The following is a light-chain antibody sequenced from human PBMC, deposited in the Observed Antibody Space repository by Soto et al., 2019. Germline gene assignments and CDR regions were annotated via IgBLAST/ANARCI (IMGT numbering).Light chain of an antibody. Sequence: IVMTQAPATLSVSPGEIATLSFRASQSVTSNLAWYQQKPGQAPRLLMYGVSTRATGIPARFGGSGSATEFTLTISSLQSEDFAVYYCQQYSQWPLTFGGGTKVDIK. V-gene: IGKV3-15*01. CDR3: QQYSQWPLT. CDR2: GVS. J-gene: IGKJ4*01. CDR1: QSVTSN.